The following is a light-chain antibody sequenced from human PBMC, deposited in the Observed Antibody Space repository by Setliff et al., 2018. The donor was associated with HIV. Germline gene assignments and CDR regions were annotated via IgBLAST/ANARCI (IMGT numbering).Light chain of an antibody. CDR2: EIT. J-gene: IGLJ1*01. V-gene: IGLV2-23*02. CDR1: SSDVGGYNF. Sequence: SVLTQPASVSGSPGQSITISCTGTSSDVGGYNFVSWYQQRPGKAPKLILYEITKRPSGVSNRFSGSKSGNTASLTISGLQAEDEADYYCCSYTGTSSYVFGGGTKVTVL. CDR3: CSYTGTSSYV.